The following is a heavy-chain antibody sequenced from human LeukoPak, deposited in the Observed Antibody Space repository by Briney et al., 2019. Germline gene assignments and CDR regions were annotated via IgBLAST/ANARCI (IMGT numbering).Heavy chain of an antibody. V-gene: IGHV4-30-2*01. CDR1: GGSISSYS. Sequence: SETLSLTCTVSGGSISSYSWSWIRQPPGKGLEWIGYIYHSGSTYYNPSLKSRVTISVDRSKNQFSLKLSSVTAADTAVYYCARIDYYGSGAIDYWGQGTLVTVSS. CDR2: IYHSGST. J-gene: IGHJ4*02. CDR3: ARIDYYGSGAIDY. D-gene: IGHD3-10*01.